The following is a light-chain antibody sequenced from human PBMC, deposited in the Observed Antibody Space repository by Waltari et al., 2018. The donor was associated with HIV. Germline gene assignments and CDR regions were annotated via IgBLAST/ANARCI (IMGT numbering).Light chain of an antibody. CDR1: TRTKY. CDR3: ASVTSNNILL. CDR2: EAT. V-gene: IGLV2-14*01. J-gene: IGLJ3*02. Sequence: QSALTQPPSVSGSPGQSITIACTGTTRTKYISWYQRRPGDVPRLIFFEATNRPPWLPSRFSAAKSANTASLTISGLHTDDEADYFCASVTSNNILLFGGGTRLTVL.